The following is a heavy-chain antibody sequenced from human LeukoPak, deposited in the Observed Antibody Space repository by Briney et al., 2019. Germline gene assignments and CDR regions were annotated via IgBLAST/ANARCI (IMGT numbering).Heavy chain of an antibody. CDR3: ARGSQRGGSYYYFDY. CDR1: GYTFTSYY. D-gene: IGHD1-26*01. V-gene: IGHV1-46*01. CDR2: INPSGGST. J-gene: IGHJ4*02. Sequence: GASVKVSCKASGYTFTSYYMHWVRQAPGQRLEWMGIINPSGGSTSYAQKFQGRVTMTRDMSTSTVYMELNSLRSEDTAVYYCARGSQRGGSYYYFDYWGQGTLVTVSS.